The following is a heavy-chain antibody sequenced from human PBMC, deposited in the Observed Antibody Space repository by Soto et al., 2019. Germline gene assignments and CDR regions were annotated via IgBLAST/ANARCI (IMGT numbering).Heavy chain of an antibody. V-gene: IGHV3-23*01. CDR2: ISGSGGST. D-gene: IGHD4-4*01. Sequence: SLRLSCAASGFTFSSYAMSWVRQAPGKGLEWVSAISGSGGSTYYADSVKGRFTISRDNSKNTLYLQMNSLRAEDTAVYYCAKGSTVLGYFDYWGQGTLVTVSS. J-gene: IGHJ4*02. CDR3: AKGSTVLGYFDY. CDR1: GFTFSSYA.